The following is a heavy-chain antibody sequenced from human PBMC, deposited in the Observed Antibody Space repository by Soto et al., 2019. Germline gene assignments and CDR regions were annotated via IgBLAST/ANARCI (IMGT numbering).Heavy chain of an antibody. CDR3: XXXXXXAVADY. V-gene: IGHV1-3*05. J-gene: IGHJ4*02. Sequence: QVQLVQSGAEEKKPGASVKVSCKASGYTFTSYAMHWVRQAPGQRLEWMGWINAGNGNTKYSQKFQGRVTITRDTSASTAYMELSSLRSEDTAXXXXXXXXXXAVADYWGQGTLVTVSS. D-gene: IGHD6-19*01. CDR1: GYTFTSYA. CDR2: INAGNGNT.